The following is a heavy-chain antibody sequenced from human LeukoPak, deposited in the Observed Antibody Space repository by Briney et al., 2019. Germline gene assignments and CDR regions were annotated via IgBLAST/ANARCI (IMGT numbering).Heavy chain of an antibody. D-gene: IGHD4-17*01. V-gene: IGHV3-11*01. CDR1: GFTFSDYY. CDR3: ASAPYGDPNWFDP. J-gene: IGHJ5*02. CDR2: ISSSGSTI. Sequence: SGGSLRLSCAASGFTFSDYYMSWIRQAPGKGLEWVSYISSSGSTIYYADSVKGRFTISRDNAKNSLYLQMNSLRAEDTAVYYCASAPYGDPNWFDPWGQGTLVTVSS.